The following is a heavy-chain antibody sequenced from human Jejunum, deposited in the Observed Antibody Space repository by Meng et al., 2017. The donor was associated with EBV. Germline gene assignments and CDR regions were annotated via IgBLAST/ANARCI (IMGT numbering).Heavy chain of an antibody. CDR1: GDSITGSDYY. D-gene: IGHD6-13*01. CDR2: IYYSGST. J-gene: IGHJ4*02. Sequence: QLRLQESGPGLVRPSGTLSLPCTVSGDSITGSDYYWGWIRQPPGKGLNWVGTIYYSGSTYYNPSLKSRVTISLDTSKSQFSLKLTSVTAADTALYYCARGAYFSSSWYYFDYWGQGTLVTVSS. CDR3: ARGAYFSSSWYYFDY. V-gene: IGHV4-39*07.